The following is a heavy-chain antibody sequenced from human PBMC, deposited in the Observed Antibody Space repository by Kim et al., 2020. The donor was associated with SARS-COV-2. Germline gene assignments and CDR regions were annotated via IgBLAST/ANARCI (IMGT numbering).Heavy chain of an antibody. CDR2: IWYDGGKK. CDR1: GFTFSDYG. Sequence: GGSLRLSCAASGFTFSDYGMHWVRQAPGKGLEWVAVIWYDGGKKYYADSVKGRFTISRDNSENTLNLQMNSLSVDDTGVYFCARVSGRTTEYLPFDYWG. V-gene: IGHV3-33*01. CDR3: ARVSGRTTEYLPFDY. J-gene: IGHJ4*01. D-gene: IGHD2-2*01.